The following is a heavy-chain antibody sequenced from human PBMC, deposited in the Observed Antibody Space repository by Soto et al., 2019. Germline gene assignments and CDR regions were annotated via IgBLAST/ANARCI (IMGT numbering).Heavy chain of an antibody. CDR3: VRDHYGSGTIGIDY. CDR1: GGSISSSNW. Sequence: PSETLALTCAVSGGSISSSNWWSWVRQPPGKGLEWIGEIYHSGSTNYNPSLKSRVTISVDKSKNQFSLKLSSVTAADTAVYYCVRDHYGSGTIGIDYWGQGTLVTVSS. V-gene: IGHV4-4*02. J-gene: IGHJ4*02. CDR2: IYHSGST. D-gene: IGHD3-10*01.